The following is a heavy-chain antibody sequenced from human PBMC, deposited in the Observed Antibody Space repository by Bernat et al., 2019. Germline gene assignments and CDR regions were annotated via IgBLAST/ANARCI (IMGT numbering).Heavy chain of an antibody. CDR3: AKVLPQSQELAYCGGDCYLDY. J-gene: IGHJ4*02. CDR2: ISCSGGST. D-gene: IGHD2-21*02. V-gene: IGHV3-23*04. Sequence: EVQLVESGGGLVQPGGSLRLSCAASGFTFSSYVMSWVRQAPGMGLEWVSAISCSGGSTYYADPVKGRFTISRDNSQNTLYLQMNSLRAEDTAVYYCAKVLPQSQELAYCGGDCYLDYWGQGTLVTVSS. CDR1: GFTFSSYV.